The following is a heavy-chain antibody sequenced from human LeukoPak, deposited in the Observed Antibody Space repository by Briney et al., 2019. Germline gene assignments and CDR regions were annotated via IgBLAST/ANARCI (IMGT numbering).Heavy chain of an antibody. CDR2: INPNSGGT. J-gene: IGHJ3*02. V-gene: IGHV1-2*02. CDR1: GYTFTGYY. CDR3: ASSYYGSGSYRTFAFDI. D-gene: IGHD3-10*01. Sequence: ASVKVSCKASGYTFTGYYMHWVRQAPGQGLEWMGWINPNSGGTNYAQKFQGRVTMTRDTSISTAYMELSRLRSDDTAVYYCASSYYGSGSYRTFAFDIWGQGTMVTVSS.